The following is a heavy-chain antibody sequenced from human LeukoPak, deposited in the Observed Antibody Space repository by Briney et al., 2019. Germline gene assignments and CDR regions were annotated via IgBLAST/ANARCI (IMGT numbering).Heavy chain of an antibody. D-gene: IGHD3-3*01. CDR2: LYTSGST. Sequence: SQTLSLTCTVSGGSISSGSYYWSWIRQPAGKGLEWIGRLYTSGSTNYNPSLKTRVTMSVATSTNQFSMKLSSVTPADTAVSYCGREWGDFWSGYYCPRGWFDPWGQGTLVTVSS. J-gene: IGHJ5*02. CDR3: GREWGDFWSGYYCPRGWFDP. V-gene: IGHV4-61*02. CDR1: GGSISSGSYY.